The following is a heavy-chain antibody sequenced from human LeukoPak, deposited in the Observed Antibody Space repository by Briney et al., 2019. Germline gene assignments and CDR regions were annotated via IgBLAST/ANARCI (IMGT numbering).Heavy chain of an antibody. J-gene: IGHJ4*02. CDR1: AFTISSYS. V-gene: IGHV3-7*01. CDR2: INPDGSDK. D-gene: IGHD2-21*01. Sequence: GGSLRLSCAASAFTISSYSMNWVRQAPGKGLEWVANINPDGSDKHHVDSVKGRFRISRDNAENSLYLQMDSLRAEDTAVYYCARHLDWAFDYWGQATLVTVSS. CDR3: ARHLDWAFDY.